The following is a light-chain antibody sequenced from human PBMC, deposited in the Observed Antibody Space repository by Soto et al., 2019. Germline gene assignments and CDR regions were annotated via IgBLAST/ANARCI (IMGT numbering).Light chain of an antibody. CDR2: SND. CDR3: ATWDDSLNGAV. CDR1: SSNIGTNT. J-gene: IGLJ2*01. V-gene: IGLV1-44*01. Sequence: QLVLTQPPSASGTPGQRVSISCSGGSSNIGTNTVNWYQHLPGTAPKLLIFSNDERPSGVPDRFSGSKSGTSASLAISGLQSDDEADYYCATWDDSLNGAVFGGGTKLTVL.